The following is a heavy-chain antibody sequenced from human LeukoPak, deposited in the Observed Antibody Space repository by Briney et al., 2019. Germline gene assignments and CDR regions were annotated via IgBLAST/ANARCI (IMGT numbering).Heavy chain of an antibody. Sequence: ASVKVSCKASGYTFTSYYMHWVRQAPGQGLEWMGIINPSGGSTSYAQKFQGRVTMTRDMSTSTVYMELSSLRSEDTAVHYCARDYKDDQKYSYYMDVWGKGTTVTVSS. CDR2: INPSGGST. D-gene: IGHD3-10*01. V-gene: IGHV1-46*01. CDR3: ARDYKDDQKYSYYMDV. J-gene: IGHJ6*03. CDR1: GYTFTSYY.